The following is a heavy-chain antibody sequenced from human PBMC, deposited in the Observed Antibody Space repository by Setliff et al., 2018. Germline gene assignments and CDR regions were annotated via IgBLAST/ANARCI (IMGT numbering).Heavy chain of an antibody. V-gene: IGHV5-51*01. Sequence: PGESLTISCKGSGYSFTTHWIGWVRQVPGKGPEWMGIIFPHDSDTTYSPSFQGQVTISADKPINTVYLQWSSLKASDTAMYYCARQGRDGALAPITYYFDHWGQGALVTVSS. CDR2: IFPHDSDT. CDR1: GYSFTTHW. CDR3: ARQGRDGALAPITYYFDH. J-gene: IGHJ4*02. D-gene: IGHD1-26*01.